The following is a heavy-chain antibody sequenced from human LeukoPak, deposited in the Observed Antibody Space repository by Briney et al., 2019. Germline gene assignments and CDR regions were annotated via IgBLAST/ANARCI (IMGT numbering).Heavy chain of an antibody. Sequence: PGGSPRLSCAASGFTFSDYWMHWVRQVPGKGLVRVSRINTSGSSTTYAESVKGRFTISRDNAKNTLYLQMDSLRAEDTGVYYCARSNHADDFWGQGTLVTVSS. CDR2: INTSGSST. D-gene: IGHD1-14*01. V-gene: IGHV3-74*03. J-gene: IGHJ4*02. CDR3: ARSNHADDF. CDR1: GFTFSDYW.